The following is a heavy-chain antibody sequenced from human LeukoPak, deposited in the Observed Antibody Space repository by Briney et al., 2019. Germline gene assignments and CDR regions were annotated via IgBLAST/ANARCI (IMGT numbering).Heavy chain of an antibody. CDR3: ARQRGGNYYYFDY. CDR1: GFTFPNYV. D-gene: IGHD1-26*01. CDR2: ISGSGGNT. J-gene: IGHJ4*02. Sequence: GGSLRLSCAASGFTFPNYVMSWVRQAPGKGLEWVSGISGSGGNTYYADSVKGRFTISRDNSKNTLYLQMNSLRAEDAAVYYCARQRGGNYYYFDYWGQGTLVTVSS. V-gene: IGHV3-23*01.